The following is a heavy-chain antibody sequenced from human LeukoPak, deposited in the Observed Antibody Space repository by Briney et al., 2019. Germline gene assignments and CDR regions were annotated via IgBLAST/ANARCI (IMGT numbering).Heavy chain of an antibody. V-gene: IGHV1-46*01. J-gene: IGHJ4*02. CDR2: ITPSGGST. CDR3: ARDHVMTMVTTPYYFDY. D-gene: IGHD4-17*01. Sequence: ASLKISCKASGDTFSSDYMHWVRQAPGQGLEWMGIITPSGGSTTYARKFQGRVTMTRDTSTNIVYMELSSLSSDDTAVYYCARDHVMTMVTTPYYFDYWGQGTLVTVSS. CDR1: GDTFSSDY.